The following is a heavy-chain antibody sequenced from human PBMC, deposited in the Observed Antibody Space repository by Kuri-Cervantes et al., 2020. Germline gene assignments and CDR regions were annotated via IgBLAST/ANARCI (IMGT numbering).Heavy chain of an antibody. CDR2: IYTSGST. CDR1: GGSISSGSYY. Sequence: LRLSCTVSGGSISSGSYYWSWIRQPAGKGLEWIGRIYTSGSTNYNPSLKSRVTISVDTSKNQFSLKLSSVTAADTAVYYCARDPSWYFDLWGQGTLVTVSS. CDR3: ARDPSWYFDL. J-gene: IGHJ2*01. V-gene: IGHV4-61*02.